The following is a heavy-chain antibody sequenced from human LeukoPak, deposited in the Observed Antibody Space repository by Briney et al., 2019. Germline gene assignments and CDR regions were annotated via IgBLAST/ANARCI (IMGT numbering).Heavy chain of an antibody. J-gene: IGHJ4*02. CDR2: IKQDGSEK. CDR1: GFTFSSYW. CDR3: AGGSYPEWLDY. Sequence: GGSLRLSCAASGFTFSSYWMSWVRQAPGKGLEWVANIKQDGSEKYYVDSVKGRFTISRDNAKNSLYLQMNSLRAEDTAVYYCAGGSYPEWLDYWGQGTLVTVSS. D-gene: IGHD1-26*01. V-gene: IGHV3-7*01.